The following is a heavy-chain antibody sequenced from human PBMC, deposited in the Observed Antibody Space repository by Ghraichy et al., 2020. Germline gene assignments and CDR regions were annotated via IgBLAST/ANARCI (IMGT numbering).Heavy chain of an antibody. CDR1: GFSLSTSGVG. V-gene: IGHV2-5*01. CDR2: IYWNDDK. J-gene: IGHJ4*02. Sequence: SGPTLVKPTQTLTLTCTFSGFSLSTSGVGVGWIRQPPGKALEWLALIYWNDDKRYSPSLKSRLTITKDTSKNQVVLTMTNMDPVDTATYYCAHANYDILTGYFIPDYWGQGTLVTVSS. D-gene: IGHD3-9*01. CDR3: AHANYDILTGYFIPDY.